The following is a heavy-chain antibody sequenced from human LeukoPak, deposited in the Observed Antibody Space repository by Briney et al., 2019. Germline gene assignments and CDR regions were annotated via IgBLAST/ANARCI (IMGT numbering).Heavy chain of an antibody. CDR3: AKALSSGSFDY. J-gene: IGHJ4*02. CDR2: IRAVGTT. V-gene: IGHV3-23*01. CDR1: GFTFSAFT. Sequence: GGSLRLSCAASGFTFSAFTMSWVRQAPGKGLEWVSSIRAVGTTFHADSVKGRFTISRDDSRNTVYLQMNSLRADDTAVYYCAKALSSGSFDYWGQGALVTVSS. D-gene: IGHD3-10*01.